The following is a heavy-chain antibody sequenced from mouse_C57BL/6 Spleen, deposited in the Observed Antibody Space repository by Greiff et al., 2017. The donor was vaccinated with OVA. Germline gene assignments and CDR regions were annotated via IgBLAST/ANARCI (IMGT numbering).Heavy chain of an antibody. Sequence: VMLVESGPGLVAPSQSLSITCTVSGFSFTSYGVDWVRQPPGTGLEWLGVICGGGGATSNSALMSILSISKDNAKSQVFLKMNSLKTDDTAMYDCAKHLGLGYFDVWGTGTTVTVSS. V-gene: IGHV2-9*01. J-gene: IGHJ1*03. CDR3: AKHLGLGYFDV. CDR1: GFSFTSYG. D-gene: IGHD4-1*01. CDR2: ICGGGGA.